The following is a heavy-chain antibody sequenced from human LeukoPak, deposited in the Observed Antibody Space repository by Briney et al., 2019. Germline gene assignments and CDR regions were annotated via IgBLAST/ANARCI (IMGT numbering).Heavy chain of an antibody. CDR3: ARRAGYCSGGSCYSREGVLDY. Sequence: PSETLSLTSTVSGGSISSSSYYWGWIRQPPGKGLEWIGSIYYSGSTYYNPSLKSRVTISVDTSKNQFSLKLSSVTAADTAVYYCARRAGYCSGGSCYSREGVLDYWGQGTLVTVSS. J-gene: IGHJ4*02. V-gene: IGHV4-39*01. D-gene: IGHD2-15*01. CDR2: IYYSGST. CDR1: GGSISSSSYY.